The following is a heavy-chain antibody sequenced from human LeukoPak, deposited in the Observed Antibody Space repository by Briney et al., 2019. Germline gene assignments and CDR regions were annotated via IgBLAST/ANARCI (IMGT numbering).Heavy chain of an antibody. J-gene: IGHJ4*02. CDR1: GFTFSSYA. Sequence: GGSLRLSCAASGFTFSSYAMHWVRQAPGKGLEWVAAISYDASNKYYADSVKGRFTISRDNSKNTLYLQMSSLRAEDTARYYCAKARFYDLLTGYPPDWGQGTLVTVSS. V-gene: IGHV3-30*04. CDR2: ISYDASNK. D-gene: IGHD3-9*01. CDR3: AKARFYDLLTGYPPD.